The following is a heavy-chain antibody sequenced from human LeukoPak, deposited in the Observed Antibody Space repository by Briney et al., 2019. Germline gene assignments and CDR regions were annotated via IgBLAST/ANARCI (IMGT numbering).Heavy chain of an antibody. CDR3: ATDLGPQLGYDS. J-gene: IGHJ4*02. CDR1: EFTSTSYG. V-gene: IGHV3-30*03. CDR2: ISSDGIQK. Sequence: PGGSLRLSCSASEFTSTSYGMHWVRQAPGRGLEWVTHISSDGIQKYYAVSVKGRFTISRDNSNNTLFLQMNGLRPEDTAVYYCATDLGPQLGYDSWGQGTLVTVSS. D-gene: IGHD1-1*01.